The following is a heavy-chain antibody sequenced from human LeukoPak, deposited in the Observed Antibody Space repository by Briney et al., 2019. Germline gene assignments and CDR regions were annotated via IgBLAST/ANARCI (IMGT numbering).Heavy chain of an antibody. CDR2: ISSSSNYI. D-gene: IGHD6-13*01. Sequence: PGGSLRLSCAASGFTFSSYNMYWVRQAPGKGLEWVSSISSSSNYIYYADSMKGRFTISRDNAKNSLYLQMNSLRSEDTAVYYCARAIGSSWGKVDYWGQGTLVTVSS. V-gene: IGHV3-21*01. CDR3: ARAIGSSWGKVDY. J-gene: IGHJ4*02. CDR1: GFTFSSYN.